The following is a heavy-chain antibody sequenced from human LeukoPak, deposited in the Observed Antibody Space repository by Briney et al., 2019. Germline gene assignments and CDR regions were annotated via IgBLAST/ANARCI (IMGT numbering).Heavy chain of an antibody. CDR2: FYYSGST. J-gene: IGHJ4*02. V-gene: IGHV4-59*08. CDR1: GGSISSYY. Sequence: SETLSLTCTVSGGSISSYYWSWIRQPPGRGLEWIGYFYYSGSTNYKPSLKSRVTMSGDLSKKQFSLRLTSVTAADTAVYYCARHDHYYDTSGFDSWGQGILVTVSS. CDR3: ARHDHYYDTSGFDS. D-gene: IGHD3-22*01.